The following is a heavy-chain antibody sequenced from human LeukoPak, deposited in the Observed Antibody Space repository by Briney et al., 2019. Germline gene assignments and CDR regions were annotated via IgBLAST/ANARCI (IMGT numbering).Heavy chain of an antibody. CDR1: GFTFSSYA. CDR3: ARGGLGFDY. D-gene: IGHD7-27*01. V-gene: IGHV3-64*01. CDR2: ISSNGGST. J-gene: IGHJ4*02. Sequence: GGSLRLSCAASGFTFSSYAMHWVRQAPGKGLEYVSAISSNGGSTYYANSVKGRFTISGDNSKNTLYLQMGSLRAEDMAVYYCARGGLGFDYWGQGTLVTVSS.